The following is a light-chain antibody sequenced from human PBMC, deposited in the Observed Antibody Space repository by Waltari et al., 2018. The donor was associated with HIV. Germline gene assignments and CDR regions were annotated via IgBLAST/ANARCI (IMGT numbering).Light chain of an antibody. CDR1: SSNTGSNT. CDR3: AAWDDSLNGYV. Sequence: QSVLTQPPSASGTPGQRVTISCSGSSSNTGSNTVNWYQQLPGTAPELLIYSNDQRPSGVPDRFSGSKSGTSASLAISGLLSEDEADYSCAAWDDSLNGYVFGTGTKVTVL. CDR2: SND. V-gene: IGLV1-44*01. J-gene: IGLJ1*01.